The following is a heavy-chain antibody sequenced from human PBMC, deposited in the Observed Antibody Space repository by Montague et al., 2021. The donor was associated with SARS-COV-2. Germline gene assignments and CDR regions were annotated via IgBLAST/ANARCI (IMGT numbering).Heavy chain of an antibody. CDR3: VEIVGAADY. Sequence: LSLTCTVSGGSISSSSYYWGWIRQPPGKGLEWIGSIYYSGSTYYNPSLKSRVTISVDTSKNQFSLKLSSETAADTAVYYCVEIVGAADYWGQGTLVTVSS. CDR1: GGSISSSSYY. V-gene: IGHV4-39*01. J-gene: IGHJ4*02. CDR2: IYYSGST. D-gene: IGHD1-26*01.